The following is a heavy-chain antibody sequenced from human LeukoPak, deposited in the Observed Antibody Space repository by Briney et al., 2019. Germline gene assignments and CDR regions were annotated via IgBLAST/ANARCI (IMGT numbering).Heavy chain of an antibody. CDR1: GYTFTSYG. V-gene: IGHV1-18*01. J-gene: IGHJ5*02. Sequence: ASVKVSCKASGYTFTSYGISWVRQAPGQGLEWMGWISAYNGNTNYAQKLQGRVTMTTDTSTSTAYMELRSLRSEDTAVYYCARGRVVVAAIGMLARYNWFDPWGQGTLVTVSS. CDR2: ISAYNGNT. D-gene: IGHD2-15*01. CDR3: ARGRVVVAAIGMLARYNWFDP.